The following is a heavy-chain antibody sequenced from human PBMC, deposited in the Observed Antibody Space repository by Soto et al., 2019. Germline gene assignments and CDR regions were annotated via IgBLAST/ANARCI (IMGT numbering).Heavy chain of an antibody. CDR2: VHRSGTT. CDR1: SGSISTDYW. V-gene: IGHV4-4*02. D-gene: IGHD2-15*01. J-gene: IGHJ5*02. Sequence: QVQLQESGPGLVKPSGTLSLTCAVSSGSISTDYWWSWVRQPPGKGLEWIGEVHRSGTTNYIQSLKSRVTMSVDKSDNHVSLELTSVAAADTAVYYCARGGAFRGVSWGQGTLVTVSS. CDR3: ARGGAFRGVS.